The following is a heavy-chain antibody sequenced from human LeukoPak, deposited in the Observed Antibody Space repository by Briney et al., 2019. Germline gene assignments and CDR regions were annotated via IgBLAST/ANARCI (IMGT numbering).Heavy chain of an antibody. D-gene: IGHD3-10*01. CDR1: GYSITSGYY. J-gene: IGHJ4*02. V-gene: IGHV4-38-2*02. CDR3: ARDSSIRAASGDD. CDR2: IYHSGST. Sequence: PSETLSLTCAVSGYSITSGYYWGWIRQPPGKGLERIGNIYHSGSTYYNPSLKSRVTISVDTSKNQFSLKLSSVTAADTAVCYCARDSSIRAASGDDWGQGTLVTVSS.